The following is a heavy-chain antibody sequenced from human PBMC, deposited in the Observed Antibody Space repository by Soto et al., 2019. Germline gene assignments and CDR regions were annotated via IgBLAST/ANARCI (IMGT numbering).Heavy chain of an antibody. CDR3: AGEYSRSSSGRNWFDP. J-gene: IGHJ5*02. V-gene: IGHV4-59*12. Sequence: SETLSLTCTVSGGSIGSYYGSWIRQPPGKGLEWIGYIYYSGSTNYNPSLKSRVTISVDTSKNQFSLKLSSVTAADTAVYYCAGEYSRSSSGRNWFDPWGQGTLVTVSS. D-gene: IGHD6-6*01. CDR1: GGSIGSYY. CDR2: IYYSGST.